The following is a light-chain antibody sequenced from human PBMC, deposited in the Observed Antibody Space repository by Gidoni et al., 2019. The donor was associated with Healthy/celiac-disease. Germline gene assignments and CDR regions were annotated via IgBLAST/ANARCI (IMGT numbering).Light chain of an antibody. Sequence: DIQMLQPPSTLSASVGDRVTITCRASQSISSCFAWYQQKPGKAPKLLIYKASSLESGVPSRFSGSGSGTEFTLTISSLQPDDFATYYCQQYNSYSYTFGQGTKLEIK. CDR3: QQYNSYSYT. J-gene: IGKJ2*01. V-gene: IGKV1-5*03. CDR1: QSISSC. CDR2: KAS.